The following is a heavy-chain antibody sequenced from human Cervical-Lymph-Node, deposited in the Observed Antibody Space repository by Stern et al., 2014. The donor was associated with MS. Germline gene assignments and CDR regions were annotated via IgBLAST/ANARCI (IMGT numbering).Heavy chain of an antibody. V-gene: IGHV1-46*01. Sequence: VQLVESGAEVKKPGASVKVSCKGSGYTFTSYHMHWVRQAPGQGLEWMGIINLSDGSTNYAQPFQGRVTLTRDTSASTVYMELSSLRSDDTAVYYCASDTTGEDYFDYWGQGALVTVSS. CDR3: ASDTTGEDYFDY. D-gene: IGHD1-1*01. CDR2: INLSDGST. CDR1: GYTFTSYH. J-gene: IGHJ4*02.